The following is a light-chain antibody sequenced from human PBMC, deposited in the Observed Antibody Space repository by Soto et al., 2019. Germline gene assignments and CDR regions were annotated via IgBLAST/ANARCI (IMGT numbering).Light chain of an antibody. CDR2: AAS. J-gene: IGKJ3*01. V-gene: IGKV1-39*01. Sequence: DIQMTQSPSSLSASVGDRVTISCRASQSISSYLNWYQQKPGKAPKLLIYAASSLQSGVPSRFSGRGSGADFTLTITRLEPEDFAVYYCQQYGSSLFTFGPGTKVDFK. CDR3: QQYGSSLFT. CDR1: QSISSY.